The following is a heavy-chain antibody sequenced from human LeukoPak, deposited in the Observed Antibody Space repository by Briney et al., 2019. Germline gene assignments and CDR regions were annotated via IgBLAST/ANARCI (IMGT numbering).Heavy chain of an antibody. CDR3: ASYAGAFDI. D-gene: IGHD4-23*01. J-gene: IGHJ3*02. Sequence: SETLSLTCTVSGGSISSRNYYWGWIRQPPGKGLEWIGSIYYSGSTYYNPSLKSRVTISVDTSKNQFSLKLSSVTAADTAVYYCASYAGAFDIWGQGTMVTVSS. CDR2: IYYSGST. V-gene: IGHV4-39*01. CDR1: GGSISSRNYY.